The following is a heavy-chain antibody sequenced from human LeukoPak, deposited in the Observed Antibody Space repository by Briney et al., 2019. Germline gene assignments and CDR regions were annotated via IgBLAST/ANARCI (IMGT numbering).Heavy chain of an antibody. CDR1: GYTFTGYY. D-gene: IGHD5-18*01. J-gene: IGHJ4*02. CDR3: ARELDTAMAVDY. Sequence: ASVKVSCKASGYTFTGYYMHWVRQAPGQGLEWMGWINPNSGGTNYAQKFQGRVTMTRDTSISTAYMELSRLRSDDTAVYYCARELDTAMAVDYWGQGTLVTVSS. CDR2: INPNSGGT. V-gene: IGHV1-2*02.